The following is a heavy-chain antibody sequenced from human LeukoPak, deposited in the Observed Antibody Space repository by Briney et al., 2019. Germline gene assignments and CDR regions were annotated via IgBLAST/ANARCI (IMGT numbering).Heavy chain of an antibody. Sequence: GSLRLSCAASGFTVSSNYMSWVRQAPGKGLEWVSVIYSGGSTYYADSVKGRFTISRDNAKNSLYLQMNSLRAEDTAVYYCTRVWQLVHWGQGTLVTVSS. CDR1: GFTVSSNY. J-gene: IGHJ5*02. CDR2: IYSGGST. CDR3: TRVWQLVH. V-gene: IGHV3-53*01. D-gene: IGHD3-16*01.